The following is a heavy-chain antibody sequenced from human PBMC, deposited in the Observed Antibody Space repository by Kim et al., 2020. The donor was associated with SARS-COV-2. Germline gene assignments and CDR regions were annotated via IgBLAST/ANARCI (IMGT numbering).Heavy chain of an antibody. D-gene: IGHD6-19*01. Sequence: GGSLRLSCAASGFTFSSYAMSWVRQAPGKGLEWVSAISGSGGSTYYADSVKGRFTISRDNSKNTLYLQMNSLRAEDTAVYYCAKRDSSGWYEGDFDYWGQGTLVTVSS. V-gene: IGHV3-23*01. CDR2: ISGSGGST. J-gene: IGHJ4*02. CDR1: GFTFSSYA. CDR3: AKRDSSGWYEGDFDY.